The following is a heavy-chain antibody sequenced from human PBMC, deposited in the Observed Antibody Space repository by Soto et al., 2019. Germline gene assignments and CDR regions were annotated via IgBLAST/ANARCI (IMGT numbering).Heavy chain of an antibody. CDR3: VRQGIGDLHGLVDV. V-gene: IGHV4-59*08. Sequence: QVQLQQSGPGLVKPSETLSLTCTVSSGPSRSHNRGWIRQPPGGGLEWIGYIYHTGDTSYNPSLSSRVTISADTSTNHISLTLRSVTAADTAVYYCVRQGIGDLHGLVDVWGQGTRVSVSS. J-gene: IGHJ6*02. CDR2: IYHTGDT. D-gene: IGHD3-10*01. CDR1: SGPSRSHN.